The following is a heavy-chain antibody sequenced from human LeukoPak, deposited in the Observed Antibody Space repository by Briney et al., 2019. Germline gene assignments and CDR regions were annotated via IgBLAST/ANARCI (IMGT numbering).Heavy chain of an antibody. CDR1: GGSLSSGSYY. J-gene: IGHJ3*02. V-gene: IGHV4-61*02. Sequence: SETLSLTCTVSGGSLSSGSYYWSWIRQPAGMGLEWIGRIYTSGSTNYNPSLKSRVTISVDTSKNQFSLKLSSVTAADTAVYYCARANWNLSLDAFDIWGQGTMVTVSS. CDR2: IYTSGST. CDR3: ARANWNLSLDAFDI. D-gene: IGHD1-1*01.